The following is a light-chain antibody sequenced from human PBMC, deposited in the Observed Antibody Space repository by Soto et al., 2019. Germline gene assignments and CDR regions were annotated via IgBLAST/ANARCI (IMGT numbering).Light chain of an antibody. Sequence: QSVLTQPPSVSGAPGQRVTISCTGSSSNIGAGYDVHWYQQLPGTAPKLLIYGNSNRPSGVPDRFSGSKSGTSASLAITGLQAEDVADYYCQSYDSSLSGPVFGGGTKLTVL. V-gene: IGLV1-40*01. CDR3: QSYDSSLSGPV. J-gene: IGLJ3*02. CDR2: GNS. CDR1: SSNIGAGYD.